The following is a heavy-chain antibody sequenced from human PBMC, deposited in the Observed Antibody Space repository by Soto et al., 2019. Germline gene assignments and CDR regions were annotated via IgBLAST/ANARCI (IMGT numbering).Heavy chain of an antibody. V-gene: IGHV3-23*01. J-gene: IGHJ4*02. CDR1: GFTFSSYS. Sequence: EVQLLESGGGLVQPGGSLRRSCAASGFTFSSYSMSWVRQAPGKGLEWVSGFRGSGDDGTTYYAHSVKGRFTISRDNSKNMVFLQMNSLRAEDTAIYYCAKKVNSGSGSQYFDYWVQGTLVTVSS. CDR2: FRGSGDDGTT. CDR3: AKKVNSGSGSQYFDY. D-gene: IGHD3-10*01.